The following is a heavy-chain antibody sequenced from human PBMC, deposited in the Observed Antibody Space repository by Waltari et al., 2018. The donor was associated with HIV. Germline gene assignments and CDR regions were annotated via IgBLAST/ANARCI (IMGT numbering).Heavy chain of an antibody. CDR2: SYYSGST. J-gene: IGHJ4*02. D-gene: IGHD2-15*01. V-gene: IGHV4-59*01. CDR3: ARAIPPRYCSGGSCYYFDY. CDR1: GGSISSYY. Sequence: QVQLQESGPGLVKPSETLSLTCTVSGGSISSYYWSWIRQPPGKGLGWIGYSYYSGSTTSNPPLKSRVTISVDTSKNQFSLKLSSVTAADTAVYYCARAIPPRYCSGGSCYYFDYWGQGTLVTVSS.